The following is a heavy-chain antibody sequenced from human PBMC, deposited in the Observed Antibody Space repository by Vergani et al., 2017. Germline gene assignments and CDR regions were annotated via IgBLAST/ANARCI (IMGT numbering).Heavy chain of an antibody. J-gene: IGHJ4*02. Sequence: QVQLVESGGGVVQPGRSLRLSCAASGFTFSSYGMHWVRQAPGKGLEWVAVISYDGSNKYYADSVKGRFTISRDNSKNTLYLQMNSLRAEDTAVYYCASGRAVVVVAAMESEFDYWGQGTLVTVSS. V-gene: IGHV3-30*03. CDR1: GFTFSSYG. D-gene: IGHD2-15*01. CDR3: ASGRAVVVVAAMESEFDY. CDR2: ISYDGSNK.